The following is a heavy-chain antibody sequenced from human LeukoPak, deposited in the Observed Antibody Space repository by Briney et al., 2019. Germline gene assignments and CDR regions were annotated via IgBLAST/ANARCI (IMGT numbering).Heavy chain of an antibody. V-gene: IGHV1-2*02. CDR2: INPNSGGT. CDR1: GYTFTGYY. Sequence: ASVKVSCKASGYTFTGYYMHWVRQAPGQGLEWMGWINPNSGGTNYAQKFQGRVTMTRDTSISTAYMELSRLRSDDTAVYYCAREAEKPPLPGVVVQGSPGRFDPWGQGTLVTVSS. D-gene: IGHD3-3*01. CDR3: AREAEKPPLPGVVVQGSPGRFDP. J-gene: IGHJ5*02.